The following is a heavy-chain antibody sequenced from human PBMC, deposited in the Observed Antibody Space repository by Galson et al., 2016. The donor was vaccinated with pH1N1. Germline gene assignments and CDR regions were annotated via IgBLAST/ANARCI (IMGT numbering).Heavy chain of an antibody. CDR3: ARVGRYDHSGEYHGYSLNWLDP. Sequence: LSLTCTVSGGSISSADNYWSWIRQPPGKGLEWIGNIFYSGSSFSNPSLKSRITISIDTSRNQFSLTLTSVTASDTAVYYCARVGRYDHSGEYHGYSLNWLDPWGQGTLVTVSS. D-gene: IGHD2-15*01. CDR1: GGSISSADNY. J-gene: IGHJ5*02. CDR2: IFYSGSS. V-gene: IGHV4-30-4*01.